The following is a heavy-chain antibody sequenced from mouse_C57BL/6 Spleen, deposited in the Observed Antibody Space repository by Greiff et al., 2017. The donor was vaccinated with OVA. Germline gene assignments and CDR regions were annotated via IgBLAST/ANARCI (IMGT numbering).Heavy chain of an antibody. V-gene: IGHV1-62-2*01. D-gene: IGHD2-3*01. Sequence: QVHVKQSGAELVKPGASVKLSCKASGYTFTEYTIHWVKQRSGQGLEWIGWFYPGSGSIKYNEKFKDKATLTADKSSSTVYMELSRLTSEDSAVYFCARHEGDGYMFRGYFDYWGQGTTLTVSS. J-gene: IGHJ2*01. CDR1: GYTFTEYT. CDR2: FYPGSGSI. CDR3: ARHEGDGYMFRGYFDY.